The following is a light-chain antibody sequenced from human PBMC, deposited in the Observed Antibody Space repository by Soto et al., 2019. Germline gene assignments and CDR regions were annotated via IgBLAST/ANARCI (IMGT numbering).Light chain of an antibody. Sequence: QSLLTQPASLSGSPGQSITISCTGTNSDVGGYNYVSWYQQHPGKAPKLMIYEVSNRPSGVSNRSSGSKSGNTASLTISGLQAEDEADYYCSSYTSSSPIGVFGTGTKVTV. J-gene: IGLJ1*01. CDR1: NSDVGGYNY. CDR2: EVS. V-gene: IGLV2-14*01. CDR3: SSYTSSSPIGV.